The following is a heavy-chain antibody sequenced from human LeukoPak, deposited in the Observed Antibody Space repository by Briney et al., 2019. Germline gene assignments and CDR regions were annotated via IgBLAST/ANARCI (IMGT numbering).Heavy chain of an antibody. V-gene: IGHV3-30*18. CDR2: ISYEGRNI. CDR3: AKDRSMTGNNDAFDI. J-gene: IGHJ3*02. Sequence: PGGSLRLSCAASGFTFSSHGMHWVRQAPGKGLEWVTVISYEGRNIFYADSVTGRFIISRDNSKNTLYLQMNSLRDEDTAVYYCAKDRSMTGNNDAFDIWGQGTMVTVSS. D-gene: IGHD1-20*01. CDR1: GFTFSSHG.